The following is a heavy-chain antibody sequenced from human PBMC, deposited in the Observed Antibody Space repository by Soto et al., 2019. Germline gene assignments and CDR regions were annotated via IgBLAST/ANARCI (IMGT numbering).Heavy chain of an antibody. V-gene: IGHV3-13*01. J-gene: IGHJ2*01. D-gene: IGHD5-12*01. CDR3: ARSARWLQSRYFDL. CDR1: GFTFSNYD. Sequence: EVQLVESGGGLVQPGGSLRLCCAASGFTFSNYDMHWVRQATGKGLEWVSAIDIAGDTYYPDSVKGRCTISRESAKNYLYRQMNSLTAGDTAVYYCARSARWLQSRYFDLWGRGTLVSVSS. CDR2: IDIAGDT.